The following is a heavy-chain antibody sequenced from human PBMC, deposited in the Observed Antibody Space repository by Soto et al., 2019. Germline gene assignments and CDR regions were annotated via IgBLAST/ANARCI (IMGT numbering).Heavy chain of an antibody. CDR3: ARSPMVVAARYYFDY. CDR1: GGSFSGYY. D-gene: IGHD2-15*01. V-gene: IGHV4-34*01. CDR2: INHSGST. J-gene: IGHJ4*02. Sequence: SETLSLTCAVYGGSFSGYYWSWIRQPPGKGLEWIGEINHSGSTNYNPSLKSRVTISVDTSKNQFSLKLSSVTAADTAVYYCARSPMVVAARYYFDYWGQGTLVTVSS.